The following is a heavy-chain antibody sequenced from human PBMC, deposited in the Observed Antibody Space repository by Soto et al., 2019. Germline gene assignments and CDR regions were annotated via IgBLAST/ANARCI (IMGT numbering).Heavy chain of an antibody. D-gene: IGHD1-1*01. CDR2: IYPGDSDT. CDR1: GYSFTSYW. Sequence: PGESLKISCKGSGYSFTSYWIGWVRQMPGKGLEWMGIIYPGDSDTRYSPSFQGQVTISADKSISTAYLQWSSLKASDTAMYYCARLFDGTTGTTDYYYGMDVWGQGTTVTVSS. CDR3: ARLFDGTTGTTDYYYGMDV. J-gene: IGHJ6*02. V-gene: IGHV5-51*01.